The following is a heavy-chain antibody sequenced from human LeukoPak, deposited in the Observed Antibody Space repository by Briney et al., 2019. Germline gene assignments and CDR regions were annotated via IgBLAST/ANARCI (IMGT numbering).Heavy chain of an antibody. V-gene: IGHV3-48*02. CDR3: AKDATAVPGTVYMDV. CDR2: IDISGNII. CDR1: GFTFSSYA. Sequence: HPGGSLRLSCAASGFTFSSYAMSWVRQAPGKGLEWLSHIDISGNIIHYADSVEGRFTISRDNAKNSVYLQMTSLRDEDTALYYCAKDATAVPGTVYMDVWGKGTTVTVSS. J-gene: IGHJ6*03. D-gene: IGHD6-19*01.